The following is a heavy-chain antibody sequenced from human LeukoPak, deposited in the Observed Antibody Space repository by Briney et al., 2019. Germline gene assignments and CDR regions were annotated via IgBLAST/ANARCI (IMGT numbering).Heavy chain of an antibody. Sequence: SETLSLTCTVSGGSISSYYWSWIRQPPGKGLEWIGYIYYSGSTNYNPSLKSRVTISVDTSKNQFSLKLSSVTAADTAVYYCAKDREGVRWGQGTLVTVSS. D-gene: IGHD3-10*01. CDR2: IYYSGST. CDR3: AKDREGVR. V-gene: IGHV4-59*01. CDR1: GGSISSYY. J-gene: IGHJ4*02.